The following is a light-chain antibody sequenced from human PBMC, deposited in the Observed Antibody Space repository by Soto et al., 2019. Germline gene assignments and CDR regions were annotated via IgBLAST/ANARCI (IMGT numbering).Light chain of an antibody. CDR1: SSNIGGNS. J-gene: IGLJ1*01. Sequence: SVLTQPPSVSAAPGQKVTISCSGSSSNIGGNSVSWYQQLPGTAPKLLIYDDNERPSGIPERFSGSKSGSSATLGITGIQIRDVPDYYGRSWVCSLSAYVFLTGTMVTV. CDR3: RSWVCSLSAYV. V-gene: IGLV1-51*01. CDR2: DDN.